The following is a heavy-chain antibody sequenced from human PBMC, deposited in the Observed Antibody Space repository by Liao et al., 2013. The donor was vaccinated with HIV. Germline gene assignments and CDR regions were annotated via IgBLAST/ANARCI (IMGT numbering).Heavy chain of an antibody. CDR1: GGSIDSGSFF. CDR3: AREFLTGDFDY. CDR2: IYAAETT. V-gene: IGHV4-61*02. D-gene: IGHD7-27*01. J-gene: IGHJ4*02. Sequence: QVQLQESGPGLVKPSQTLSLTCTVSGGSIDSGSFFWSWIRQPAGKGLEWIGRIYAAETTKYNPSLKSRVTISADTTNNQFSLRLTSVTAADTAVYYCAREFLTGDFDYWAEG.